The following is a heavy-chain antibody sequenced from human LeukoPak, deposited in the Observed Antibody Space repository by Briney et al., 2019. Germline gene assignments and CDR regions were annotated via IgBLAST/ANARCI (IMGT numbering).Heavy chain of an antibody. Sequence: GGSLRLSCAASGFTFSSYSMNWVRQAPGKGLEWVSYISSSSSTIYYADSVKGRFTISRDNAKNSLYLQMNSLRAEDTAVYYCARDLRFITMVRGVTYDYWGQGTLVTVSS. D-gene: IGHD3-10*01. J-gene: IGHJ4*02. CDR1: GFTFSSYS. V-gene: IGHV3-48*04. CDR2: ISSSSSTI. CDR3: ARDLRFITMVRGVTYDY.